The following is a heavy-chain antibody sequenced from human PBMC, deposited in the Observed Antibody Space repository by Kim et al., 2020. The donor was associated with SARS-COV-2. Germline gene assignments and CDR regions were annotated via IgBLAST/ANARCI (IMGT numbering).Heavy chain of an antibody. Sequence: GESLKISCKASGYTFTNYWIGWVRQMPGKGLEWMGIFYPRDSDTRYSPSFQGQVTISADKSISTAYLQWSSLKASDTAMYYCVTLMAGTDFDYWGQGTLVTVSS. V-gene: IGHV5-51*01. CDR2: FYPRDSDT. CDR1: GYTFTNYW. D-gene: IGHD6-19*01. CDR3: VTLMAGTDFDY. J-gene: IGHJ4*02.